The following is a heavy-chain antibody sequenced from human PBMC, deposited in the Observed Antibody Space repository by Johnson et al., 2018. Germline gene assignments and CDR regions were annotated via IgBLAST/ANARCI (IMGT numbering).Heavy chain of an antibody. J-gene: IGHJ1*01. V-gene: IGHV3-66*02. CDR2: IYSGGST. D-gene: IGHD3-22*01. Sequence: EVQLVESGGGLVQPGGSLRLSCAASGFTVSSNYMSWVRQAPGKGLEWVSVIYSGGSTYYADSVKGRFTISRDNSKNTLYLQMNSLRAEDTAGYYCARGYYDSSGYGYFQHWGQGTLVTVSS. CDR1: GFTVSSNY. CDR3: ARGYYDSSGYGYFQH.